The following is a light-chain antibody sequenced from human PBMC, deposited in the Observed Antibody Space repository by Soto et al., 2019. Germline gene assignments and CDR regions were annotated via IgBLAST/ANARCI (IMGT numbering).Light chain of an antibody. CDR1: SSDVGSYDV. CDR3: SSYAGSSNV. V-gene: IGLV2-14*02. Sequence: QSVLTQPASVSGSPGQSITISCTGASSDVGSYDVVSWYQQHPGKAPKLMIYEVNKRPSGVPDRFSGSKSGNTASLTVSGLQAEDEADYYCSSYAGSSNVFGTGTKLTVL. CDR2: EVN. J-gene: IGLJ1*01.